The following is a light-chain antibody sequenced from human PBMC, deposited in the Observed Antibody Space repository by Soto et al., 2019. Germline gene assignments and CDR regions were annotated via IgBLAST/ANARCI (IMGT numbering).Light chain of an antibody. V-gene: IGKV3-11*01. CDR2: DAS. CDR3: QQRSNWPPT. Sequence: DIVLTQSPATLSLSPGERATLYCGASQRVSSYLAWYQQKPGQAPRLLIYDASTRATGIPARFSGSGSGTDFTLTITSLEPEDFAVYYCQQRSNWPPTFGQGTKVDIK. J-gene: IGKJ1*01. CDR1: QRVSSY.